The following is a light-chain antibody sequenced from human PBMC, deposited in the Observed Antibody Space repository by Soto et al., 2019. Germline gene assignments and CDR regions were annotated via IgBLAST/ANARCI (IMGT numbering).Light chain of an antibody. CDR1: QSVSSSY. J-gene: IGKJ1*01. CDR2: GAS. Sequence: IMLKQSPGTLSLSQEERATLSCMARQSVSSSYLAWYQQKPGQAPRLLIYGASSRATGIPDRFSGSGSGTDFTLTISRLEPEDFAVYYCQQYGSSRTFGQGTKVDI. V-gene: IGKV3-20*01. CDR3: QQYGSSRT.